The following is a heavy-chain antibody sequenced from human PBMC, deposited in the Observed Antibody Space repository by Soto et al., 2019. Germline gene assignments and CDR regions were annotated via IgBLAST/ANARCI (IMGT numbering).Heavy chain of an antibody. Sequence: XXTLSLACAISGGSFNDYYGRWFRQPPGKGLEWIGEISQGEGTQYNPSLWSRVTISVDTAKSQVSLRLTYVTGDDTAIYYCARGPDWAKVGYWGQGTLVTVSS. J-gene: IGHJ4*02. CDR2: ISQGEGT. CDR3: ARGPDWAKVGY. V-gene: IGHV4-34*01. D-gene: IGHD2-21*01. CDR1: GGSFNDYY.